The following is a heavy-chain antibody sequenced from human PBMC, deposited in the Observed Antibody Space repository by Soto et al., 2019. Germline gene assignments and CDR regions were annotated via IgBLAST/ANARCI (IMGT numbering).Heavy chain of an antibody. CDR1: GGTFSSNA. Sequence: QVQLVQSGAEVKKPGSSVKVSCKVSGGTFSSNAITWVRQAPGQGLEWMGGIIPIFGTANYAQKYQGRVTITADESTSTAYMELSSLRSEDTAVYYCARDRIPFERYSGNNYRYYFDYWGQVTLVTVSS. D-gene: IGHD5-12*01. CDR2: IIPIFGTA. V-gene: IGHV1-69*12. CDR3: ARDRIPFERYSGNNYRYYFDY. J-gene: IGHJ4*02.